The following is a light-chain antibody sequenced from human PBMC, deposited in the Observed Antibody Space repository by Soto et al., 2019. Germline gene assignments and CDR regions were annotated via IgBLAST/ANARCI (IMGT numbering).Light chain of an antibody. V-gene: IGKV1-5*01. CDR2: DAS. CDR3: QQYNSYSLWT. CDR1: QSICSW. J-gene: IGKJ1*01. Sequence: DIQMTQSPSTLSASVGDRVTITCRASQSICSWLAWYQQKPGKAPKLLIYDASSLESGVPSRFSGSGSGTEFTLTISSLQPDDFATYYCQQYNSYSLWTFGQGTKVEIK.